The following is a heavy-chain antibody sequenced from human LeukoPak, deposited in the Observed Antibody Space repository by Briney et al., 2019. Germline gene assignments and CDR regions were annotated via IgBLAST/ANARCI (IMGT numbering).Heavy chain of an antibody. CDR3: ARRIYGSGSYSYFDY. Sequence: GESLKISCKGSGYSCTSYWIGWVRQMPGKGLEWMGIIYPGDSDTRYSPSFQGQVTISADKSISTAYLQWSSLKASDTAMYYCARRIYGSGSYSYFDYWGQGTLVTVSS. CDR2: IYPGDSDT. V-gene: IGHV5-51*01. D-gene: IGHD3-10*01. J-gene: IGHJ4*02. CDR1: GYSCTSYW.